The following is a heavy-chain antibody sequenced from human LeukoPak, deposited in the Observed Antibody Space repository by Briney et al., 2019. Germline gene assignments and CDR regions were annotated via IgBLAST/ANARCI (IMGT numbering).Heavy chain of an antibody. J-gene: IGHJ4*02. D-gene: IGHD6-19*01. CDR2: ISSSSSTI. CDR1: VFTFSSYN. Sequence: GGSLRLSCAASVFTFSSYNMNWVRQAPGKGLEWVSFISSSSSTIYYADSVKGRFTISRDNAKKSLYLQMNSLRAEDTAVYYCARDKAGGVAVAGYFDYWGQGTLVTVSS. V-gene: IGHV3-48*01. CDR3: ARDKAGGVAVAGYFDY.